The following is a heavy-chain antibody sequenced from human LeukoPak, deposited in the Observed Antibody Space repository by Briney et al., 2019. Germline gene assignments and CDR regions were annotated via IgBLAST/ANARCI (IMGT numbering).Heavy chain of an antibody. J-gene: IGHJ4*02. Sequence: PGGSLRLSCAASGFTFSSYAMSWVRQAPGKGLEWVANIKQDGSEKYYVDSVKGRFTISRDNAKNSLYLQMNSLRAEDTAVYYCARIDGEWELLQGPLDYWGQGTLVTVSS. D-gene: IGHD1-26*01. CDR3: ARIDGEWELLQGPLDY. CDR2: IKQDGSEK. V-gene: IGHV3-7*01. CDR1: GFTFSSYA.